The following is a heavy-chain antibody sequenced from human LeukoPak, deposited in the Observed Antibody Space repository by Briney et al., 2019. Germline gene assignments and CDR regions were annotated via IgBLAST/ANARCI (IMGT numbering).Heavy chain of an antibody. CDR3: ARDHCSGTSCYNYYYYMDV. CDR2: VYHTGIT. CDR1: GGSISSGDYY. Sequence: SETLSLTCTVSGGSISSGDYYWSWIRQPPGKGLEWIGYVYHTGITNYNLSLKSRVTISVDRSKNQFSLKLSSVTAADTAVYYCARDHCSGTSCYNYYYYMDVWGKGTTVTVSS. V-gene: IGHV4-30-2*01. D-gene: IGHD2-2*02. J-gene: IGHJ6*03.